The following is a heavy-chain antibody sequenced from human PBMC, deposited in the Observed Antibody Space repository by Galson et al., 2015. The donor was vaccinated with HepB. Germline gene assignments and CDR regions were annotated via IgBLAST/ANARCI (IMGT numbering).Heavy chain of an antibody. CDR3: AGESGSSSRYFDY. D-gene: IGHD3-3*01. CDR2: INPTGGST. Sequence: SVKVSCKASGYSFSSYYIHWVRQVPGQGLEWMGIINPTGGSTTYTQKFQGRVTMTRDRSAGTVYMELSGLRSEDTAVYYCAGESGSSSRYFDYWGQGTLVTVSS. CDR1: GYSFSSYY. V-gene: IGHV1-46*03. J-gene: IGHJ4*02.